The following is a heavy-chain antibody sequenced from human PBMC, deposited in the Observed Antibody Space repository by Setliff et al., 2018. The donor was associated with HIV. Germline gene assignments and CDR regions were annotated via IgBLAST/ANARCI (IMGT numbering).Heavy chain of an antibody. CDR2: IWYDGSNK. J-gene: IGHJ4*02. V-gene: IGHV3-33*01. CDR3: ARDPPGGSYPYYFDY. CDR1: GFTFSSYG. D-gene: IGHD1-26*01. Sequence: GGSLRLSCAASGFTFSSYGMHWVCQAPGKGLEWVAVIWYDGSNKYYADSVKGRFTISRDNSKNTLYLQMNSLRAEDTAVYYCARDPPGGSYPYYFDYWGQGTLVTVSS.